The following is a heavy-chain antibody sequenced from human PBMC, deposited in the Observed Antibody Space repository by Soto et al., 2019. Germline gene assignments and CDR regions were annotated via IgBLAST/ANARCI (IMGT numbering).Heavy chain of an antibody. CDR1: GYSFTSYW. CDR3: ARLSSHYDYGMDV. CDR2: IYPGDSDT. V-gene: IGHV5-51*01. J-gene: IGHJ6*02. Sequence: GESLKISCKGSGYSFTSYWSGWGVQMPGEGLEGMVIIYPGDSDTRYSPSFQGQVTISADKSNNPAYLQLSTLTAADTALYYCARLSSHYDYGMDVWGQGTTVTVSS.